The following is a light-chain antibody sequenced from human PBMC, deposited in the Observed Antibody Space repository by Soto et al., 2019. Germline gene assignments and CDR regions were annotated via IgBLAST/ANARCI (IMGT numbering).Light chain of an antibody. Sequence: EIVMTQSPATLSVSPGERATLSCRASQSFTSNLAWYQQKPGQAPRLLIYGASTRATGIPARFSGSGSGIEFTLTVSSLQSEDVAVYYCQQYNNWPPAWTFGQGTKVDIK. CDR1: QSFTSN. J-gene: IGKJ1*01. CDR3: QQYNNWPPAWT. V-gene: IGKV3-15*01. CDR2: GAS.